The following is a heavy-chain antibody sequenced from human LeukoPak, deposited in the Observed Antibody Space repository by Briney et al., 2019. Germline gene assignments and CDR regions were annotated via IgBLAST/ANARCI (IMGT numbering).Heavy chain of an antibody. CDR3: ARRMSSSTSLYYYYMDV. CDR1: GGSISSYY. V-gene: IGHV4-59*01. J-gene: IGHJ6*03. Sequence: NPSETLSLTCTVSGGSISSYYWSWIRQPPGKGLEWIGYIYYSGNTNYNPSLKSRVTISVDTSKNHFSLKLSSVTAADTAVYYCARRMSSSTSLYYYYMDVWGKGTTVTVSS. D-gene: IGHD2-2*01. CDR2: IYYSGNT.